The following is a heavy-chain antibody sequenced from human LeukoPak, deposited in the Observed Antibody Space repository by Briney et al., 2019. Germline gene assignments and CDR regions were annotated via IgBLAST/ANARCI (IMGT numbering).Heavy chain of an antibody. CDR2: INHSGST. J-gene: IGHJ6*02. CDR3: ARVRGYCSSTSCYRYYYYYGMDV. CDR1: GGSFSGYY. V-gene: IGHV4-34*01. Sequence: SETLSLTCAVYGGSFSGYYWSWIRQPPGKGLEWIGEINHSGSTNYNPSLKSRVTISVGTSKNQFSLKLSSVTAADTAVYYCARVRGYCSSTSCYRYYYYYGMDVWGQGTTVTVSS. D-gene: IGHD2-2*01.